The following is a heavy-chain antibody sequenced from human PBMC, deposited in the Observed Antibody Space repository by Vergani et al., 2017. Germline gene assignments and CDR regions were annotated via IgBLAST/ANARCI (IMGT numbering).Heavy chain of an antibody. CDR1: GGSFSGYY. V-gene: IGHV4-34*02. CDR3: ARGRVGLHV. Sequence: QVQLQQWGAGLLKPSETLSLTCGVYGGSFSGYYGTWIRQTPEKGLESIGEINHSGDTNYNPSLKSRLTISIDMSKNQFFLSLRSVTAADTAFYYCARGRVGLHVWGRGTAVTVSS. J-gene: IGHJ6*04. CDR2: INHSGDT.